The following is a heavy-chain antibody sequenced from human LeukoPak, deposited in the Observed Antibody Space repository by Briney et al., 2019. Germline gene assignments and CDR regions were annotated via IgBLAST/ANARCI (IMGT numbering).Heavy chain of an antibody. V-gene: IGHV4-39*07. CDR1: GGSISSSSYY. CDR3: AKGAGGFSYYNWFDP. D-gene: IGHD5-18*01. J-gene: IGHJ5*02. Sequence: PSETLSLTCTVSGGSISSSSYYWGWIRQPPGKGLEWIGSIYYSGTTHYNPSLESRVTISVDTSKNQFSLNLASVTAADTAIYYCAKGAGGFSYYNWFDPWGQGTLVTVSS. CDR2: IYYSGTT.